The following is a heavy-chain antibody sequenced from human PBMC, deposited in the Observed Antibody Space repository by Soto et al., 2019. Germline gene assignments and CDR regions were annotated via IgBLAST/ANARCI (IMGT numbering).Heavy chain of an antibody. CDR1: GYTFTSYA. D-gene: IGHD3-9*01. CDR3: ARADQVLDKVFDY. V-gene: IGHV1-3*01. CDR2: INAGNGNT. Sequence: RASVKVSCKASGYTFTSYAMHWVRQAPGQRLEWMGWINAGNGNTKYSRKFQGRVTITRDTSASTAYMELSSLRSEDTAVYYCARADQVLDKVFDYWGQGTLVTVSS. J-gene: IGHJ4*02.